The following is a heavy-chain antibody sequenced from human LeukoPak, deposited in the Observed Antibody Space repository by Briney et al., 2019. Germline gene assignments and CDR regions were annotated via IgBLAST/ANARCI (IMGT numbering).Heavy chain of an antibody. CDR3: ARGNEQWLVRSYFDY. D-gene: IGHD6-19*01. CDR1: GGSISSSNW. CDR2: IYHSGSP. Sequence: SGTLSLTCAVSGGSISSSNWWSWVRQPPGKGLEWIGEIYHSGSPFYNPSLKSRVTISVDRSKNQFSLKLSSLTAADTAVYYCARGNEQWLVRSYFDYWGQGTLVTVSS. J-gene: IGHJ4*02. V-gene: IGHV4-4*02.